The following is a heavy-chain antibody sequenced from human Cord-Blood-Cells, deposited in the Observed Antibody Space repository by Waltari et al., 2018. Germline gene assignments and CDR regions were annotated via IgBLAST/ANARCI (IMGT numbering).Heavy chain of an antibody. J-gene: IGHJ3*02. CDR1: GYTFTGYY. D-gene: IGHD4-17*01. CDR3: ARVFLSTYYTVTKAFDI. CDR2: INPNSGGT. V-gene: IGHV1-2*02. Sequence: QVQLVQSGAEVKKPGASVKVSCTASGYTFTGYYMPWVRQAPGQGLEWMGWINPNSGGTNYAQKFQGRVTMTRDTSISTAYMELSRLRSDDTAVYYCARVFLSTYYTVTKAFDIWGQGTMVTVSS.